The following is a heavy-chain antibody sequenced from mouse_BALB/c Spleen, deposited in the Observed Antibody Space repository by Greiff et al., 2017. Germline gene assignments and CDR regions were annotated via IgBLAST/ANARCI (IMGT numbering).Heavy chain of an antibody. V-gene: IGHV5-6-4*01. D-gene: IGHD2-14*01. Sequence: EVKLMESGGGLVKPGGSLKLSCAASGFTFSSYTMSWVRQTPEKRLEWVATISSGGSYTYYPDSVKGRFTISRDNAKNTLYLQMSSLKSEDTAMYYCTRGNRYDVGYAMDYWGQGTSVTVSS. CDR1: GFTFSSYT. CDR3: TRGNRYDVGYAMDY. J-gene: IGHJ4*01. CDR2: ISSGGSYT.